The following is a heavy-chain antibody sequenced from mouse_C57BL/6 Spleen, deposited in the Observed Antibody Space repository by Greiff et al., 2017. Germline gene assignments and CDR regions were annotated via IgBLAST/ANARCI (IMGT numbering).Heavy chain of an antibody. CDR3: ARGGVLRGFAY. D-gene: IGHD1-1*01. J-gene: IGHJ3*01. CDR1: GYTFTDYY. CDR2: INPNNGGT. V-gene: IGHV1-26*01. Sequence: VQLQQSGPELVKPGASVKISCKASGYTFTDYYMNWVKQSHGKSLEWIGDINPNNGGTSYNQKFKGKATLTVDNSSSTAYMELRSLTSEDSAVYYCARGGVLRGFAYWGQGTLVTVSA.